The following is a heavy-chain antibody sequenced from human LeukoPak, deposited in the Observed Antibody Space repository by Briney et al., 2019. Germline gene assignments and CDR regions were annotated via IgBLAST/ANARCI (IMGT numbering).Heavy chain of an antibody. Sequence: GGPLRPSLPPPGSTFINYPFPWSGQPQGKGRGGVSIVGGRGVKTYYADSVKGRFTISRDNSKNTVYQQMNSLKAEDTAVYYCAKRGDCSGTCTYDYWGQGTLVTVSS. CDR3: AKRGDCSGTCTYDY. V-gene: IGHV3-23*01. CDR1: GSTFINYP. J-gene: IGHJ4*02. CDR2: VGGRGVKT. D-gene: IGHD2-2*01.